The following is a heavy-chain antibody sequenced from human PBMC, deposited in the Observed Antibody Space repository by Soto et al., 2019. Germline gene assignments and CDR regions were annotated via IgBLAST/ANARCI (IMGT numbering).Heavy chain of an antibody. CDR3: ARCSDGYDHFDY. V-gene: IGHV3-53*01. D-gene: IGHD5-12*01. J-gene: IGHJ4*02. CDR2: IYSGGST. CDR1: GFTVSSNY. Sequence: QAGGSLRLSCAASGFTVSSNYMSWVRQAPGKGLEWVSVIYSGGSTYYADSVKGRFTISRDNSKNTLYLQMNSLRAEDTAVYYCARCSDGYDHFDYWGQGTLVTVSS.